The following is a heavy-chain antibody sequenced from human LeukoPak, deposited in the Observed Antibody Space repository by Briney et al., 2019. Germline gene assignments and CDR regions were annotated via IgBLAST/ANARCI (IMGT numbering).Heavy chain of an antibody. Sequence: GGSLRLSCVASGFNFSYYAMHWVRQAPGKGLEYISALNSNGGSTYYANSVKGRFTISRDNSKNTLYLQMGSLRPEDMAVYYCARVGTSGWYNDYWGQGTLVTVSS. D-gene: IGHD6-19*01. J-gene: IGHJ4*02. CDR3: ARVGTSGWYNDY. V-gene: IGHV3-64*01. CDR1: GFNFSYYA. CDR2: LNSNGGST.